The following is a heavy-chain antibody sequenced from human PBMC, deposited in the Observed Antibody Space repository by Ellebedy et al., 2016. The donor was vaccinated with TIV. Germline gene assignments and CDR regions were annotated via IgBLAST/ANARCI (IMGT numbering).Heavy chain of an antibody. D-gene: IGHD2/OR15-2a*01. J-gene: IGHJ3*02. Sequence: MPSETLSLTCSVSGGSISSYFWSWIRQPPGKGLEWIGYIYYSGNTRYNPSLKSRVTISVDTSKNQFSLKLTSVTAADTAVYYCAIEVEHSTGNDAFDIWGQGTMVTVSS. CDR1: GGSISSYF. CDR3: AIEVEHSTGNDAFDI. CDR2: IYYSGNT. V-gene: IGHV4-59*01.